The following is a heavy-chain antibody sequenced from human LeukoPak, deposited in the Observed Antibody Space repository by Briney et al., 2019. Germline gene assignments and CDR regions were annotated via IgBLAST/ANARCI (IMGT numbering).Heavy chain of an antibody. CDR2: ISYDGSNK. CDR3: AKGIAVAGTGSDY. CDR1: GFTFSSYA. V-gene: IGHV3-30-3*01. J-gene: IGHJ4*02. Sequence: GGSLRLSCAASGFTFSSYAMHWVRQAPGKGLEWVAVISYDGSNKYYADSVKGRFTISRDNSKNTLYLQMNSLRAEDTAVYYCAKGIAVAGTGSDYWGQGTLVTVSS. D-gene: IGHD6-19*01.